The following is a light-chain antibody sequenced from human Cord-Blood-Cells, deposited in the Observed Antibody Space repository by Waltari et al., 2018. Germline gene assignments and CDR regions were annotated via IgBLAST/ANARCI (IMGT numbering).Light chain of an antibody. CDR2: GAS. J-gene: IGKJ2*01. V-gene: IGKV3-20*01. CDR3: QQYGSSPYT. CDR1: QSVSSSY. Sequence: EIVLTQSPGTLSLSPGERATLPCRASQSVSSSYLSWYQQKPGQAPRPLIYGASSRATGIPDRFSGSGSGTDFTLTISRLEPEGFAVYYCQQYGSSPYTFGQGTKLEIK.